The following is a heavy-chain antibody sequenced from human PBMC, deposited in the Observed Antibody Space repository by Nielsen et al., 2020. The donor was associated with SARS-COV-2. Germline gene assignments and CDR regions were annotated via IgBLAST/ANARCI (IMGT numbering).Heavy chain of an antibody. CDR2: ISYDGSNK. CDR3: ATSGYGSGWGVY. Sequence: LKISCAASGFTFSSYGMHWVRQAPGKGLEWVAVISYDGSNKYYADSVKGRFTISRDNSKNTLYLQMNSLRAEDTAVYYCATSGYGSGWGVYWGQGTLVTVSS. V-gene: IGHV3-30*03. D-gene: IGHD6-19*01. J-gene: IGHJ4*02. CDR1: GFTFSSYG.